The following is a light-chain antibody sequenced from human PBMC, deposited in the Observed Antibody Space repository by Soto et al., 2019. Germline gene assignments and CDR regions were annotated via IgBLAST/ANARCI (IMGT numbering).Light chain of an antibody. CDR3: SSYTTSSAQV. V-gene: IGLV2-14*01. J-gene: IGLJ1*01. CDR1: SSNIGGYKH. CDR2: EVS. Sequence: QSALTQPASVSGSPGQSITISCTGTSSNIGGYKHVSWYQHHPGKAPKLMIYEVSHRPSGVSNRFAGSKSGNTAPLTISVLQAEDEADYYCSSYTTSSAQVFGTGTQVTVL.